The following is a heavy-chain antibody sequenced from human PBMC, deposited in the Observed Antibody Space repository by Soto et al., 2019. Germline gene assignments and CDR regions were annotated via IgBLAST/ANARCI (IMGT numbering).Heavy chain of an antibody. CDR2: IYYSGST. J-gene: IGHJ5*02. CDR3: ARGNSPAAADSGSWFDP. D-gene: IGHD6-13*01. CDR1: GGSISSYY. Sequence: SETLSLTCTVSGGSISSYYWSWIRQPPGKGLEWIGYIYYSGSTNYNPSLKSRVTISVDTSKNQFSLKLSSVTAADTAVYYCARGNSPAAADSGSWFDPWGQGTLVTVSS. V-gene: IGHV4-59*12.